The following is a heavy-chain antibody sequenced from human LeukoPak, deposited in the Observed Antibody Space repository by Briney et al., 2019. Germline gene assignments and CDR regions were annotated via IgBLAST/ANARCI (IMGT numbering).Heavy chain of an antibody. V-gene: IGHV4-59*01. CDR2: IYYSGST. CDR1: GGSISSYY. Sequence: SETLSLTCTVSGGSISSYYWSWIRQPPGKGLELIGYIYYSGSTNYNPSLKSRVTISVDTSKNQFSLKLSSVTAADTAVYYCARAPTSYYYDSSGYLAFDYWGQGTLVTVSS. D-gene: IGHD3-22*01. J-gene: IGHJ4*02. CDR3: ARAPTSYYYDSSGYLAFDY.